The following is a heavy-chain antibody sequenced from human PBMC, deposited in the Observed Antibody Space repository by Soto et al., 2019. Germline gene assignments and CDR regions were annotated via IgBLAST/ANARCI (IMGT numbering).Heavy chain of an antibody. D-gene: IGHD3-10*01. J-gene: IGHJ4*02. CDR2: IIPIFGTA. Sequence: ASVKVSCKASGGTFSSYAISWVRQAPGQGLEWMGGIIPIFGTANYAQKFQGRVTITADKSTSTAYMELSSLRSEDTAVYYCATARFNYYGSGTTHSYDYWGQGTLVTVSS. CDR3: ATARFNYYGSGTTHSYDY. CDR1: GGTFSSYA. V-gene: IGHV1-69*06.